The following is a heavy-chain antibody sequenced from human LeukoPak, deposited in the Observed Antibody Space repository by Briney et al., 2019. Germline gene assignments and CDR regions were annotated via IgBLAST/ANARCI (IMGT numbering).Heavy chain of an antibody. CDR1: GFTFSSYG. D-gene: IGHD3-22*01. J-gene: IGHJ4*02. Sequence: GGSLRLSCAASGFTFSSYGMHWVRQAPGKGLEWVAVIWYDGSNKYYADSVKGRFTVSRDNSKNTLYLQMNSLRAEDTAVYYCARECYYDSSGYYCYWGQGTLVTVSS. CDR2: IWYDGSNK. V-gene: IGHV3-33*01. CDR3: ARECYYDSSGYYCY.